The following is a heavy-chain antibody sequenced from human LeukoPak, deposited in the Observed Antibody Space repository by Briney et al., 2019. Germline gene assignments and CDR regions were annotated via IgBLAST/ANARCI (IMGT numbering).Heavy chain of an antibody. V-gene: IGHV3-30*18. D-gene: IGHD1-1*01. Sequence: GRSLRLSCAASGFTFSSYGMHWVRQAPGKGLEWVAVISYDGSNKYYADSVKGRFTISRDNSKNTLYLQMNSLGAEDTAVYYCAKVESLNPEGYWGQGTLVTVSS. CDR1: GFTFSSYG. J-gene: IGHJ4*02. CDR3: AKVESLNPEGY. CDR2: ISYDGSNK.